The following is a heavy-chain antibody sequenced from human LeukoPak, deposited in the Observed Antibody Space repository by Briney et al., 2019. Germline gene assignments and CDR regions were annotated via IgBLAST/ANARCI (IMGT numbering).Heavy chain of an antibody. CDR3: ARVDTIFGVVIPTFDY. CDR1: GFTLSSYS. J-gene: IGHJ4*02. V-gene: IGHV3-21*01. Sequence: MAGGSLRLSCAASGFTLSSYSMNWVRQAPGKGLEWVSSISSSSSYIYYADSVKGRFTISRDNAKNSLYLQMNSLRAEDTAVYYCARVDTIFGVVIPTFDYWGQGTLVTVSS. CDR2: ISSSSSYI. D-gene: IGHD3-3*01.